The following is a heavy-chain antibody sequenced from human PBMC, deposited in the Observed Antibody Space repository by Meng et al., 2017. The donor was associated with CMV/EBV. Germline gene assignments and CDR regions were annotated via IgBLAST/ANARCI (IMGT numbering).Heavy chain of an antibody. J-gene: IGHJ5*02. Sequence: QVQLEGSGPGLVKPSDALSLTCTVSGGSISSYYWSWIRQPAGKGLEWIGRIYTSGSTNYNPSLKSRVTMSVDTSKNQFSLKLSSVTAADTAVYYCARDLMNCSSTSCANWFDPWGQGTLVTVSS. CDR3: ARDLMNCSSTSCANWFDP. CDR2: IYTSGST. CDR1: GGSISSYY. D-gene: IGHD2-2*01. V-gene: IGHV4-4*07.